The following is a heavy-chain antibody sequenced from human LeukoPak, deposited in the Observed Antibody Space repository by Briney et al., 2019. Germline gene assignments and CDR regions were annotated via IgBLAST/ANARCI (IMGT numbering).Heavy chain of an antibody. CDR2: IHPGGSEK. CDR1: GFTFRNYR. V-gene: IGHV3-7*01. CDR3: ARDLYGSGSNTYYFDY. Sequence: PGGSLRLSCAASGFTFRNYRMSWVRQAPGKGLEWVANIHPGGSEKKYADSVKGRFSISRDNAKNSLYLQMDSLRAEDTAVYYCARDLYGSGSNTYYFDYWGQGTLVTVSS. D-gene: IGHD3-10*01. J-gene: IGHJ4*02.